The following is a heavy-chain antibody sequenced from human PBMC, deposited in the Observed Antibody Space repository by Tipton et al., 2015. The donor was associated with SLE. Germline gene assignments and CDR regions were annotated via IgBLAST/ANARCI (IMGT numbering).Heavy chain of an antibody. CDR2: IYTSGST. J-gene: IGHJ4*02. V-gene: IGHV4-61*02. CDR1: GGSISSGSYY. D-gene: IGHD6-13*01. Sequence: LRLSCTVSGGSISSGSYYWGWIRQPAGKGLEWIGRIYTSGSTNCNPSLKSQGTISVDTSKNQFSLKLSSVTAADTAVYYCAREGGTLAAAAPGYFDYWGQGTLVTVSS. CDR3: AREGGTLAAAAPGYFDY.